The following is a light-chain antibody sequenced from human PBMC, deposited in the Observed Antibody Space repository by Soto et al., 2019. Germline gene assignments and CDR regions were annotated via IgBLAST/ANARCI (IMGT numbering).Light chain of an antibody. J-gene: IGLJ1*01. CDR3: SLYTSENTYV. CDR2: EAS. Sequence: QSVLTQPASVSGSPGQSITISCIGTSSDIGAYNYVSWYQQPPGTAPKLIIYEASNRPSGVPDRFSGSKSGNTASLTISGLQAADEADYYCSLYTSENTYVFGTGTKVTVL. V-gene: IGLV2-18*01. CDR1: SSDIGAYNY.